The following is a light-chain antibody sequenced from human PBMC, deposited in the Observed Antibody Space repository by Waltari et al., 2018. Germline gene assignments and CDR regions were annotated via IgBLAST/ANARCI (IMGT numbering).Light chain of an antibody. CDR2: EDD. J-gene: IGLJ2*01. CDR3: QGRDGSTAVV. Sequence: SYVLTQPPSVSVSPGQTASIDCSGDKLGNQFVAWYQLKPGQSPVLVVYEDDTRPSGILERFSGSNSGNTATLTIGGAQSMDEGDYFCQGRDGSTAVVFGGGTKLTVL. CDR1: KLGNQF. V-gene: IGLV3-1*01.